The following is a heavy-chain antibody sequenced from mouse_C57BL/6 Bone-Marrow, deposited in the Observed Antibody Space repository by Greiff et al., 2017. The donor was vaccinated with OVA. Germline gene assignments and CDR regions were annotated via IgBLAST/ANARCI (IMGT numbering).Heavy chain of an antibody. J-gene: IGHJ1*03. D-gene: IGHD2-1*01. CDR1: GYAFSSYW. CDR2: IYPGDGDT. V-gene: IGHV1-80*01. Sequence: LVESGAELVKPGASVKISCKASGYAFSSYWMNWVKQRPGQGLEWIGQIYPGDGDTNYNGKFKGKATLTADKSSSTAYMQLRSLTSEDSAVYFCAREEGYYGNYNWYFDVWGTGTTVTVSS. CDR3: AREEGYYGNYNWYFDV.